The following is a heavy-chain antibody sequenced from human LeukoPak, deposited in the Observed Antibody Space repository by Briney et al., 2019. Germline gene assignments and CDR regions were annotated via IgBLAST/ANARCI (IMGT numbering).Heavy chain of an antibody. D-gene: IGHD6-13*01. J-gene: IGHJ5*02. V-gene: IGHV1-46*01. CDR3: AREVAAAAQVFDP. CDR2: INPSGGST. CDR1: GYTFSSYY. Sequence: ASVKVSCKASGYTFSSYYMHWVRQALGQGLEWMGIINPSGGSTSYEQKFQGRVTMTRDTSTSTVYMELSSLRSEDTAVYYCAREVAAAAQVFDPWGEGTLVTVSS.